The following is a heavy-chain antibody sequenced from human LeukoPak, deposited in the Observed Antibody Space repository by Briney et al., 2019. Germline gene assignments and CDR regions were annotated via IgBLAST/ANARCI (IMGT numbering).Heavy chain of an antibody. D-gene: IGHD5-18*01. Sequence: GGSLRLSCAASGLTFSRYAMHWVRQAPGKGMEGVAIVWYDGSNENYVDSVKGRFTISRDNAKNTLYLQMNSLGAEDTAVYFCARVDTAMGSLDYWGQGILVTVSS. CDR2: VWYDGSNE. J-gene: IGHJ4*02. V-gene: IGHV3-33*01. CDR3: ARVDTAMGSLDY. CDR1: GLTFSRYA.